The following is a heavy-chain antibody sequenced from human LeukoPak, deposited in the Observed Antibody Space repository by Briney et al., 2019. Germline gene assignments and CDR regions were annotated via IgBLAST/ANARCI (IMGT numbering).Heavy chain of an antibody. CDR1: GFTFSSYA. Sequence: GGSLRLSCAASGFTFSSYAMSWVRQAPGKGLEWVSVIYSGGSTYYADSVKGRFTISRDNSKNTLYLQMNSLRAEDTAVYYCARDPGGLFDYWGQGTLVTVSS. CDR2: IYSGGST. CDR3: ARDPGGLFDY. V-gene: IGHV3-66*01. J-gene: IGHJ4*02. D-gene: IGHD1-26*01.